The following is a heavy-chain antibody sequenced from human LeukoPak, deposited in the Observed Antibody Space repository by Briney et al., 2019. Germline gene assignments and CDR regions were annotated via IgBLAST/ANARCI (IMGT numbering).Heavy chain of an antibody. CDR2: IKSKTDGGTT. CDR3: TTGFIAGTASGYYYYMDV. D-gene: IGHD1-20*01. J-gene: IGHJ6*03. V-gene: IGHV3-15*01. Sequence: PGGSLRLSCAASGFTFSNAWMSWVRQAPGKGLEWVGRIKSKTDGGTTDYAAPVKSRFAISREGSKNTLYLQMNSLKTEDTAVYYCTTGFIAGTASGYYYYMDVWGKGTTVTVSS. CDR1: GFTFSNAW.